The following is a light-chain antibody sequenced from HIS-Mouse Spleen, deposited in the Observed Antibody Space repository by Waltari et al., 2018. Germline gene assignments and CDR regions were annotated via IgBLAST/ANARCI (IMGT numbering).Light chain of an antibody. J-gene: IGLJ3*02. CDR3: CSYAGSSTWV. V-gene: IGLV2-23*01. CDR2: EGS. Sequence: QSALTQPASVSGSPGQSITISCTGTSSDGGSYNLVSWYQQHPGKAPKLLIYEGSKRSSGVSNRFSGSKSGNTASLTISGLQAADEADYYCCSYAGSSTWVFGGGTKLTVL. CDR1: SSDGGSYNL.